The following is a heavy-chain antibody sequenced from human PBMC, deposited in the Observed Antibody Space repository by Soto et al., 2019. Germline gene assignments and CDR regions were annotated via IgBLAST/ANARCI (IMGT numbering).Heavy chain of an antibody. D-gene: IGHD3-10*01. CDR3: ATQGLYYYGSGALDV. V-gene: IGHV3-48*02. Sequence: EVQLVESGGGLVQPGGSLRLSCAASGFTFSSYSMNWVRQAPGKGLEWVSYISSSSSTIYYADSVKGRFTISRDNAKNSLYLQMHSLRDEDTAVYYCATQGLYYYGSGALDVWGQGTTVTVSS. CDR2: ISSSSSTI. J-gene: IGHJ6*02. CDR1: GFTFSSYS.